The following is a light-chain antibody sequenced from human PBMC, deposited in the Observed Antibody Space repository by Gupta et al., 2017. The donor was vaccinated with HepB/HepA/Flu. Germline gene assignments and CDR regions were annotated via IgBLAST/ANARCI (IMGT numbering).Light chain of an antibody. V-gene: IGKV3-20*01. CDR3: QQGDSSHIT. CDR1: QSIVSRY. CDR2: GAS. Sequence: EIVLTQSPGTLSLSPGERVTLSCRASQSIVSRYFAWYQQRPGQAPRLLIHGASTRATGIPDRFIGSGSGTDFTLTISRLEPEDFAVYYCQQGDSSHITFGQGTRLEIK. J-gene: IGKJ5*01.